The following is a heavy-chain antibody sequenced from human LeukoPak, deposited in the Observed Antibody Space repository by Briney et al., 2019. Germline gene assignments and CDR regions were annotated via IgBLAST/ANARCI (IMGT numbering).Heavy chain of an antibody. CDR1: GSTFDKYS. V-gene: IGHV3-23*01. Sequence: GGSVRLSWEPSGSTFDKYSMSWVRQPPGKGRGWASIIGISAGSTYYADAVKGRFTISRDNSKKTVILQMNRLRVEDTAVYYCAKDRWEITIGDAFGFWGQGTKVAVSS. D-gene: IGHD3-3*01. CDR2: IGISAGST. J-gene: IGHJ3*01. CDR3: AKDRWEITIGDAFGF.